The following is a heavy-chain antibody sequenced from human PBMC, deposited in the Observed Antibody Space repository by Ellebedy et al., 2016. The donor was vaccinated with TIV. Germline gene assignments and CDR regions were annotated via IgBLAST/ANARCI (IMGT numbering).Heavy chain of an antibody. CDR1: GYTFTGYY. CDR2: INPNSGGT. D-gene: IGHD5-18*01. Sequence: ASVKVSCXASGYTFTGYYMHWVRQAPGQGLEWMGWINPNSGGTNYAQKFQGRVTMTRDTSISTAYMELSRLRSDDTAVYYCARSIQLWSPFYGFDIWGQGTMVTVSS. CDR3: ARSIQLWSPFYGFDI. J-gene: IGHJ3*02. V-gene: IGHV1-2*02.